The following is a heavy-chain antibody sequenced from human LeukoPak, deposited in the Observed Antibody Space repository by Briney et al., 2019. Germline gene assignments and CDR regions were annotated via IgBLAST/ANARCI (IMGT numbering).Heavy chain of an antibody. V-gene: IGHV3-20*04. J-gene: IGHJ4*02. CDR3: VRDVWGDRDGYFDF. D-gene: IGHD3-16*01. CDR2: INTDGRST. Sequence: GGSLRLSCAASGFTFDDYGMSWVRQAPGRGLEWVSRINTDGRSTSYGVSVMGRFTISRDNAKNTLELHMDSLRAEDTAVYFCVRDVWGDRDGYFDFWGQGTLVTVSS. CDR1: GFTFDDYG.